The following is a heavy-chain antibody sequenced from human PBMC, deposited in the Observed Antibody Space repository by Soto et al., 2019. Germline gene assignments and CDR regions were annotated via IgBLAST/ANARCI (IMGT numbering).Heavy chain of an antibody. CDR2: ISPYNGNT. J-gene: IGHJ2*01. CDR3: ARDGDRCTSTRCAPWPDTRFDL. CDR1: GYTFTNYG. D-gene: IGHD2-2*01. Sequence: QVQLVQSGDEVKKPGASVKVSCKASGYTFTNYGISWVRQAPGQGLEWMGWISPYNGNTKYPQKRQGRLTMTTDTSTRTSYMELRSLRSADTAVYFCARDGDRCTSTRCAPWPDTRFDLWGRGTLVTVSS. V-gene: IGHV1-18*01.